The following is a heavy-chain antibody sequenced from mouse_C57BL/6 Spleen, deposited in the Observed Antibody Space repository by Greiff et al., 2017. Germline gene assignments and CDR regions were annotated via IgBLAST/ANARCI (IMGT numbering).Heavy chain of an antibody. V-gene: IGHV5-4*01. Sequence: EVQRVESGGGLVKPGGSLKLSCAASGFTFSSYAMSWVRQTPEQRLEWVATISDGGSYTYYPDNVKGRFTISRDNAKNNLYLQMSHLKSEDTAMYYCASLGESAYWGQGTLVTVSA. CDR2: ISDGGSYT. CDR3: ASLGESAY. CDR1: GFTFSSYA. J-gene: IGHJ3*01. D-gene: IGHD4-1*01.